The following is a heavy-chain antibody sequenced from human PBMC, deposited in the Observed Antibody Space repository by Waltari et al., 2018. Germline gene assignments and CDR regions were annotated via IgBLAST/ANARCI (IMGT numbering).Heavy chain of an antibody. Sequence: QVQLVESGGGVVQPGRSLRLSCAASGFTFSSYGMHWVSQAPGKGLEWVAVIWYDGSNKYYADSVKGRFTISRDNSKNTLYLQMNSLRAEDTAMYYCAKDLSEIQNTAFDYWGQGTLVTVSS. CDR3: AKDLSEIQNTAFDY. V-gene: IGHV3-30*18. D-gene: IGHD5-18*01. CDR1: GFTFSSYG. J-gene: IGHJ4*02. CDR2: IWYDGSNK.